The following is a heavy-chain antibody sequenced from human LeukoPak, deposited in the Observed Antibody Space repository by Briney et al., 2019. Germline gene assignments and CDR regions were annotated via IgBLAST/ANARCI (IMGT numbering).Heavy chain of an antibody. CDR3: ARGRGGIAAAAPWC. Sequence: PSETLSLTCAVYGGSFSGYYWSWIRQPPGKGLEWIGEINHSGSTYYNPSLKSRVTISVDTSKNQFSLKLSSVTAADTAVYYCARGRGGIAAAAPWCWGQGTLVTVSS. CDR1: GGSFSGYY. V-gene: IGHV4-34*01. D-gene: IGHD6-13*01. J-gene: IGHJ4*02. CDR2: INHSGST.